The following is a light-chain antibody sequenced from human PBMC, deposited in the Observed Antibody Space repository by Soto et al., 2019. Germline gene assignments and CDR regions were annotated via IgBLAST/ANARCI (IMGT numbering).Light chain of an antibody. V-gene: IGLV3-1*01. J-gene: IGLJ2*01. CDR2: QDS. CDR1: KLGDKY. CDR3: QAWDSSTL. Sequence: SYELTQPPSVSVSPGQTASITCSGDKLGDKYACWYQQKPGQSPVLVIYQDSKRPSGIPERFSGSNSGNTATLTISGTQAMDEADYYCQAWDSSTLFGGGTKLT.